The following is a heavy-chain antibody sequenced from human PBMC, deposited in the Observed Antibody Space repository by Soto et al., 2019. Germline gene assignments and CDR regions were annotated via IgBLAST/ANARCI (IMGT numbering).Heavy chain of an antibody. J-gene: IGHJ6*02. CDR1: GGSISSYY. D-gene: IGHD4-4*01. Sequence: SETLSITCTVFGGSISSYYWSWIRQHPGKGLEWIGYIYYSGSTNYNPSLKSRVTISVDTSKNQFSLKLSSVTAADTAVYYCARTTVTYYYYYGMDVWGQGTTVIVSS. CDR2: IYYSGST. V-gene: IGHV4-59*01. CDR3: ARTTVTYYYYYGMDV.